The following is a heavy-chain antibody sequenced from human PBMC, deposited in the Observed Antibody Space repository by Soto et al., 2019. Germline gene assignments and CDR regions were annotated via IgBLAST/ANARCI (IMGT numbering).Heavy chain of an antibody. CDR2: ISRSSTGI. Sequence: EVQLVESGGGLVQPGGSLILSCAASGFTFSLYSMSWVRQAPGKGLEWVSYISRSSTGIHYADSVKGRFTISRDDATNPMPLQMNSLRDGDTAVYYCARAVTWGLDVWGQGTTVSISS. D-gene: IGHD3-10*01. CDR3: ARAVTWGLDV. V-gene: IGHV3-48*02. CDR1: GFTFSLYS. J-gene: IGHJ6*02.